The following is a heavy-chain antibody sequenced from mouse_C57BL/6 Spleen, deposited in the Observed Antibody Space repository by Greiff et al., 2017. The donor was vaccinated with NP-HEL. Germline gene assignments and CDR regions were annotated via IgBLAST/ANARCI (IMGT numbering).Heavy chain of an antibody. J-gene: IGHJ4*01. CDR2: IDPSDSYT. CDR1: GYTFTSYW. Sequence: VQLQQPGAELVKPGASVKLSCKASGYTFTSYWMQWVKQRPGQGLEWIGEIDPSDSYTNYNQKFKGKATLTVDTSSSTAYMQLSSLTSEDSAVYYCARDYDGYGRSMDYWGQGTSVTVSS. V-gene: IGHV1-50*01. CDR3: ARDYDGYGRSMDY. D-gene: IGHD2-3*01.